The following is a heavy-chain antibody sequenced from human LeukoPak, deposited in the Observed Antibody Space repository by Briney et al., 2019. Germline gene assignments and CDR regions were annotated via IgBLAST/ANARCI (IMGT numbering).Heavy chain of an antibody. CDR3: AGSNYDILAGYEC. D-gene: IGHD3-9*01. V-gene: IGHV4-59*01. J-gene: IGHJ4*02. Sequence: SETLSLTCTVPGGSFSGYYWNWIRQPPGKGLEWIGYIYYSGNANYNPSLKSRVSISVDTSKNQFSLRLSSVTAADTAVYYCAGSNYDILAGYECWGQGTLVTVSS. CDR1: GGSFSGYY. CDR2: IYYSGNA.